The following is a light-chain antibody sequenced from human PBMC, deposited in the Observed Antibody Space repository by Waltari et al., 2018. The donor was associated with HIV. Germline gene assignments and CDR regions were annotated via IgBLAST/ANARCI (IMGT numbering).Light chain of an antibody. CDR2: AAS. CDR1: QSIGRS. J-gene: IGKJ4*01. Sequence: DIQMTQSPSSVSASVGDRVTITCRASQSIGRSLVWYQQTPRKAPKLLIYAASTLQGGVPSRFSGSGSGTSFTLTISSLQPEDFATYYCQQTSSFPLTFGGGTTVEIK. CDR3: QQTSSFPLT. V-gene: IGKV1-12*01.